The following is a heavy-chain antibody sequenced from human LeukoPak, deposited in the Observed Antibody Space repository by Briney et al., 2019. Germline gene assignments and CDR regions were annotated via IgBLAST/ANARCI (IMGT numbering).Heavy chain of an antibody. Sequence: GGSLRLSCAASGFTFSNYNMNWVRQAPGKGLEWVSHITSSSTIYYADSVKGRFTISRDNAKNSLYLQMNSLRAEDTAVYFCAKDRARGGTTDFDYWGQGTLVTVSS. V-gene: IGHV3-48*01. CDR1: GFTFSNYN. J-gene: IGHJ4*02. CDR3: AKDRARGGTTDFDY. CDR2: ITSSSTI. D-gene: IGHD1-7*01.